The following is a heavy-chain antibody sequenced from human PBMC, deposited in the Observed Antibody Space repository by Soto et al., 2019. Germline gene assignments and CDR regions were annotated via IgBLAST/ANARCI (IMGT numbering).Heavy chain of an antibody. D-gene: IGHD6-19*01. CDR1: GFTFSSYS. Sequence: GGSLRLSCAASGFTFSSYSMNWVRQAPGKGLEWVSYISSSSSTIYYADSVKGRFTISRDNAKNSLYLQMNSLRAEDTALYYCARDPAPYSSDWLYFDYWGQGTLVTVSS. J-gene: IGHJ4*02. CDR2: ISSSSSTI. CDR3: ARDPAPYSSDWLYFDY. V-gene: IGHV3-48*01.